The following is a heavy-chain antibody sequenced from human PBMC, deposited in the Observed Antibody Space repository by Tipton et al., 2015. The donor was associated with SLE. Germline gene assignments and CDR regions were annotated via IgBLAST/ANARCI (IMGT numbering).Heavy chain of an antibody. CDR3: ASLPQGYCSTSTCSPRMDV. D-gene: IGHD2-2*01. CDR1: GGSISTYY. V-gene: IGHV4-59*01. Sequence: TLSLTCTVPGGSISTYYWSWIRQPPGKGLEWIGYISYSGSTHYSPSLKSRVTISLDTSKNQFSLRLSSVTAADTAVYYCASLPQGYCSTSTCSPRMDVWGKGTTFTVSS. J-gene: IGHJ6*04. CDR2: ISYSGST.